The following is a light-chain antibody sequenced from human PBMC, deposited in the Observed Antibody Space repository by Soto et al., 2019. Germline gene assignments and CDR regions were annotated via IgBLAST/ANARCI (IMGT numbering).Light chain of an antibody. J-gene: IGKJ5*01. CDR2: CAS. V-gene: IGKV3-15*01. Sequence: ERVMTQSPATPSVSPGERATLSCRASQSVSSNLAWYQQKPGQAARLLIYCASTRATGIPDRFSGGGSGTEFTLTISSLQSEDFVVYYCQQYNSWHPLTFGQGTRVEIK. CDR1: QSVSSN. CDR3: QQYNSWHPLT.